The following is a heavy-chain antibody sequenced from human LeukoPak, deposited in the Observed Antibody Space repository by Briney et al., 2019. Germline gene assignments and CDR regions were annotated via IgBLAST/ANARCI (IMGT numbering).Heavy chain of an antibody. CDR2: IIPILGIA. Sequence: ASVKVSCKASGGTFSSYTISWVRQAPGQGLEWMGRIIPILGIANYAQKFQGRVTITADKSTSTAYMELSSLRSEDTAVYYCARGPYYDSSGYVLDYWGHGTLVTVSS. J-gene: IGHJ4*01. D-gene: IGHD3-22*01. CDR3: ARGPYYDSSGYVLDY. V-gene: IGHV1-69*02. CDR1: GGTFSSYT.